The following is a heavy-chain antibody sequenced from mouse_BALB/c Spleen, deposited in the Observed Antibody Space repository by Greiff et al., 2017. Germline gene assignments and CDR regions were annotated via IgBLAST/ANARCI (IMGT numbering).Heavy chain of an antibody. Sequence: VMLVESGPGLVAPSQSLSITCTVSGFSLSRYSVHWVRQPPGKGLEWLGMIWGGGSTDYNSALKSRLSISKDNSKSQVFLKMNSLQTDDTAMYYCASPSTMPHAMDYWGQGTSVTVSS. J-gene: IGHJ4*01. CDR1: GFSLSRYS. CDR3: ASPSTMPHAMDY. V-gene: IGHV2-6-4*01. CDR2: IWGGGST. D-gene: IGHD2-1*01.